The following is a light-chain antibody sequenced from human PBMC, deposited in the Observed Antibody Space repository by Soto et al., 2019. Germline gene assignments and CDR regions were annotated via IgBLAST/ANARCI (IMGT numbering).Light chain of an antibody. Sequence: IQLTQSPASLSASVGERVTITCRASQDIRGALAWYQQSPGEAPQLLIYDASTLASGVPSRFSGSSSGTHFTLTISSLQPEDFATYYCQQFLSYPITFGQGTRLEI. V-gene: IGKV1-13*02. CDR2: DAS. CDR1: QDIRGA. J-gene: IGKJ5*01. CDR3: QQFLSYPIT.